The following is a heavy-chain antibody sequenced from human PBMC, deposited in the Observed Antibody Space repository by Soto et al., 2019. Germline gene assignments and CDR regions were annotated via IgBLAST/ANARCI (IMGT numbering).Heavy chain of an antibody. CDR2: ISSSSSYI. J-gene: IGHJ4*02. CDR3: ARDPPPSDIVVVPAAMRLGY. D-gene: IGHD2-2*01. V-gene: IGHV3-21*01. CDR1: GFTFSSYS. Sequence: PGGSLRLSCAASGFTFSSYSMNWVRQAPGKGLEWVSSISSSSSYIYYADSVKGRFTISRDNAKNSLYLQMSSLRAEGTAVYYCARDPPPSDIVVVPAAMRLGYWGQGTLVTVSS.